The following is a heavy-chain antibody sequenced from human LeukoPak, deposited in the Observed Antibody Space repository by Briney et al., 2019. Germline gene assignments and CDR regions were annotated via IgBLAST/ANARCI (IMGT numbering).Heavy chain of an antibody. CDR1: GGSITSGANY. J-gene: IGHJ5*02. D-gene: IGHD5-24*01. V-gene: IGHV4-31*03. CDR3: ARAPIYNEHADWFDP. Sequence: PSQTLSLTCTVSGGSITSGANYWTWIRQHPGKDLEWIGYIYYNGNTFYNPSLKSRLTISVDTSKNQFSLKLISVTAADTAVYYCARAPIYNEHADWFDPWGQGTLVTVSS. CDR2: IYYNGNT.